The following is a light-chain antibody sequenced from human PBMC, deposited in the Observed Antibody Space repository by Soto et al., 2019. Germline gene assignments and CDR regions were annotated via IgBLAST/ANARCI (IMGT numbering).Light chain of an antibody. CDR1: QSVSSSF. J-gene: IGKJ1*01. Sequence: EVVLTQSPGTLSLSPGERATLSCRASQSVSSSFFAWYQHKPGQAPRLLIYGTSSRATGVPDRFSGSGSGADFPLTIGRLEPEDFAVYYCQQYGSSPWKFGQGTKVEIK. CDR2: GTS. V-gene: IGKV3-20*01. CDR3: QQYGSSPWK.